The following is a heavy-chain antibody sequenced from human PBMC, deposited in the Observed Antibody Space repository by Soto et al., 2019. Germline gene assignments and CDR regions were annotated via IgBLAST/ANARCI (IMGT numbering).Heavy chain of an antibody. J-gene: IGHJ6*04. CDR2: ISSSSFTI. CDR1: GFRFSDYS. V-gene: IGHV3-48*01. D-gene: IGHD3-10*01. Sequence: GGSLRLSCAASGFRFSDYSMNRVRQAPGRGLGWVSYISSSSFTIHYADSVKGRFIISRDNAENSLYLQMDSLRAEDTAVYYRARKIGARGVWGKGTTVTVSS. CDR3: ARKIGARGV.